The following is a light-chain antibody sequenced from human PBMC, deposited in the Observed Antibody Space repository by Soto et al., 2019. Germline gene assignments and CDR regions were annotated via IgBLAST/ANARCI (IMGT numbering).Light chain of an antibody. CDR3: QRYNSWPLT. V-gene: IGKV3-15*01. Sequence: MTQSRSAVSASVGDRVTITCRASQGVCSNLAWFQQKPGQAPRLLIYGASTRATGIPARFSGSGSGTEFTLTINSLQSEDLAVYYCQRYNSWPLTFGGGTKVDIK. J-gene: IGKJ4*01. CDR1: QGVCSN. CDR2: GAS.